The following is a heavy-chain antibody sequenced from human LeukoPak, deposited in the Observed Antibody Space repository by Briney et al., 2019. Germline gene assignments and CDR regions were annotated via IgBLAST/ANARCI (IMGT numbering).Heavy chain of an antibody. D-gene: IGHD3-9*01. J-gene: IGHJ4*02. CDR2: ISYDGSNK. Sequence: GGSLRLSCAASGFTFSSYGMHWVRQAPGKGLEWVAVISYDGSNKYYADSVKGRFTISRDNSKNTLYLQMDSLRAEDTAVYYCAKGGGYVLRYFDWLFPLDYWGQGTLVTVSS. CDR1: GFTFSSYG. V-gene: IGHV3-30*18. CDR3: AKGGGYVLRYFDWLFPLDY.